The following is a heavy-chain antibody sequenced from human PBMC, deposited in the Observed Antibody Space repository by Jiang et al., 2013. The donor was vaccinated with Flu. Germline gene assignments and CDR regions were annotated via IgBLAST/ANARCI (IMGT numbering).Heavy chain of an antibody. CDR2: INVYNGHT. Sequence: KPGASVKVSCEASGYPFNTYGITWVRQAPGQGLEWMGWINVYNGHTNYAQHLQDRVTMTTDTSTSTAYMELRRLRSDDTAVYFCARADYGESDAFDIWGQGTVVTVSS. J-gene: IGHJ3*02. D-gene: IGHD4-17*01. V-gene: IGHV1-18*01. CDR3: ARADYGESDAFDI. CDR1: GYPFNTYG.